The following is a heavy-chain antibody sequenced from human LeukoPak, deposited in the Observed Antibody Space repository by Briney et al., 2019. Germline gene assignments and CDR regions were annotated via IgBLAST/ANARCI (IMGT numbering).Heavy chain of an antibody. D-gene: IGHD6-13*01. CDR3: ARAYSSSFLLDY. V-gene: IGHV4-59*01. J-gene: IGHJ4*02. Sequence: SVTLSLTCTVSGGSISSYYWSWIRQPPGKGLEWIGYIYYSGSTNYNPSLKSRVTVSVDTSKNQFSLKLSSVTAADTAVYYCARAYSSSFLLDYWGQGTLVTVSS. CDR2: IYYSGST. CDR1: GGSISSYY.